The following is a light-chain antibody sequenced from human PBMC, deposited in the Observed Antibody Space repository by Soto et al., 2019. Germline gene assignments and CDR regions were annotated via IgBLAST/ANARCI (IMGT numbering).Light chain of an antibody. CDR3: SSFAPSSTLI. Sequence: QSALTQPASVSGSPGQSITISCTGTSSDIGAYNYVSWYQQHPGKAPKLIIYDVSYWPSGVSNRFSGSKSGYTASLTISGLQAEDEADYYCSSFAPSSTLIFGGGTKLTVL. J-gene: IGLJ2*01. CDR2: DVS. CDR1: SSDIGAYNY. V-gene: IGLV2-14*01.